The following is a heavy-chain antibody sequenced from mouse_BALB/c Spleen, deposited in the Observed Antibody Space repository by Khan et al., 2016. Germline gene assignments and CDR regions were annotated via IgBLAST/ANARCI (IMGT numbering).Heavy chain of an antibody. D-gene: IGHD3-1*01. CDR2: INPSSGYT. CDR1: GYTFTSYT. CDR3: ARKSTRASY. J-gene: IGHJ2*01. Sequence: QVELMQSGAELVKPGASVKMSCKASGYTFTSYTMHWVKQRPGQGLEWIGYINPSSGYTKYNQKFKDKATLTADKSSSTAYMQLSSLTSEDSAVYYCARKSTRASYWGQGTTLTVSS. V-gene: IGHV1-4*01.